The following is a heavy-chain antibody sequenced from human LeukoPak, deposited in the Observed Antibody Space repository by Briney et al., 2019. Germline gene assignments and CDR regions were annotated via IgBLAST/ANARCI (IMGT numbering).Heavy chain of an antibody. CDR1: GYTFSGYY. D-gene: IGHD4-23*01. CDR3: ARESTTVVTDFDF. J-gene: IGHJ4*02. Sequence: ASVKVSCKASGYTFSGYYVHWVRQAPGQGLEWMGWINPHIGGTGYAQNFQGRLTMTWDTSVSTAYMELNGLGSDDTAVYYCARESTTVVTDFDFRGQGTLVTVSS. V-gene: IGHV1-2*02. CDR2: INPHIGGT.